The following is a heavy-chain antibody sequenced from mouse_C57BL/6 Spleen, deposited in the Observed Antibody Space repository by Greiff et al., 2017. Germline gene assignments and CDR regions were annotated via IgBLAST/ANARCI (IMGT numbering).Heavy chain of an antibody. D-gene: IGHD2-5*01. Sequence: EVKLQESGPGLVKPSQSLSLTCSVTGYSITSGYYWNWIRQFPGNKLEWMGYISYDGSNNYNPSLKNRISITRDTSKNQFFLKLNSVTTEDTATYYCARLLEGYYSNYVFAYWGQGTLVTVSA. V-gene: IGHV3-6*01. CDR2: ISYDGSN. J-gene: IGHJ3*01. CDR1: GYSITSGYY. CDR3: ARLLEGYYSNYVFAY.